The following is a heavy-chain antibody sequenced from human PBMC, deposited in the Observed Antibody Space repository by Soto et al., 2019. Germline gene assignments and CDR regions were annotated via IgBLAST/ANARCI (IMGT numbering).Heavy chain of an antibody. J-gene: IGHJ6*02. Sequence: QVQLVQSGAEVKKPGASVKVSCKASGYTFTSYGISWVRQAPGQGLEWMGWISAYNGNTNYAQKLQGRVTMTTDTSTSTSYLELGSLRSDDTAVYYCARDPVGSSGYLAAYYYYGMDVWGQGTTVTASS. CDR1: GYTFTSYG. CDR2: ISAYNGNT. CDR3: ARDPVGSSGYLAAYYYYGMDV. V-gene: IGHV1-18*01. D-gene: IGHD3-22*01.